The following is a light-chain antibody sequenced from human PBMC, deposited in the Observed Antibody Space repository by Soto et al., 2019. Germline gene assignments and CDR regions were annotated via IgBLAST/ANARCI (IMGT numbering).Light chain of an antibody. CDR2: CVS. J-gene: IGKJ4*01. CDR3: QQYGDWPLT. V-gene: IGKV3-15*01. CDR1: QSVRNTY. Sequence: EIVMTQSPVTLSVSPGERATLSCRASQSVRNTYLAWYQQKPGQAPRLLISCVSTRAAGIPARFSGSGSGTEFTLTISSLQSEDFAVYYCQQYGDWPLTFGGGTKVEIK.